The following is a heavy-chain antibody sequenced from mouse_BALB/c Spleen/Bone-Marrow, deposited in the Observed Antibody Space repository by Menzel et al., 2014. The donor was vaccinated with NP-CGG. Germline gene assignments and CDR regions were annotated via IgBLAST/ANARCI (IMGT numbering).Heavy chain of an antibody. D-gene: IGHD1-2*01. CDR1: GFTFSDYY. CDR2: ISDGGSYT. Sequence: EVKLVESGGNLVKPGGSLKLSCAASGFTFSDYYMYWVRQTPEKRLEWVATISDGGSYTYYPDSVKGRFTISRDTAKNSLYLQMNSLKSEASAMYYCARGGAHYYSRGFTYWGHGTLVTVSA. J-gene: IGHJ3*01. CDR3: ARGGAHYYSRGFTY. V-gene: IGHV5-4*02.